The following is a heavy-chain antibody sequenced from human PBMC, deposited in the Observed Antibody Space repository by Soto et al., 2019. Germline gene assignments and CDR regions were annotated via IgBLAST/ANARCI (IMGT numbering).Heavy chain of an antibody. CDR2: INDSGNI. V-gene: IGHV4-34*01. J-gene: IGHJ6*03. CDR3: ARGLILWFGELSRRGGYYYYMDV. Sequence: QVQLQQWGAGLLKPSETLSLTCAVYGGSFSGYQWSWIRQTPGKGLEGIGEINDSGNINFNPSHKSRAPILLQTPKKQISLKLSSVPAAESAVYFWARGLILWFGELSRRGGYYYYMDVWGKGTTVTVSS. D-gene: IGHD3-10*01. CDR1: GGSFSGYQ.